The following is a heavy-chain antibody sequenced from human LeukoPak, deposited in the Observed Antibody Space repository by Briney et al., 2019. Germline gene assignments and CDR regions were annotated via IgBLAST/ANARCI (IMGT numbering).Heavy chain of an antibody. CDR2: IYSGGGT. Sequence: GGSLRLSCTVSGFNVTTTPITWVRQAPGQGLERVSSIYSGGGTYYAEFVKGRFTISRDRSKNALYLQMNSLRVEDTAMFYCARSVYKWGQGTLVTVSS. D-gene: IGHD6-6*01. V-gene: IGHV3-53*01. CDR3: ARSVYK. J-gene: IGHJ4*02. CDR1: GFNVTTTP.